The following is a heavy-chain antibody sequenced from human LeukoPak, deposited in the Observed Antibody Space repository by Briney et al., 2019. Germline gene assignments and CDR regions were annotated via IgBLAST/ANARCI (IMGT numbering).Heavy chain of an antibody. CDR1: SGSISSNSYY. Sequence: PSETLSLXCTVSSGSISSNSYYWAWIRQPPGKGLEWIASFYFSGSTYYNPCLKSRVTIYVHTSKNQVSLNLNSVTAADTAEYYCARQSDYGFDYWGQGTLVTVSS. V-gene: IGHV4-39*01. J-gene: IGHJ4*02. CDR3: ARQSDYGFDY. D-gene: IGHD4-17*01. CDR2: FYFSGST.